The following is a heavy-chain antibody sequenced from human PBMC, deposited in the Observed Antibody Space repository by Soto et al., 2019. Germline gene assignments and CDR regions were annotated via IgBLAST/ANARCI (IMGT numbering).Heavy chain of an antibody. Sequence: EVQLVESGGGLVQPGGSLRLACAASGFTFSAHYMDWVRQAPGKGLEWIGRSRDKAHSYSTEYAASVKGRFTVSREESENSLFLQLNSRKVEDTAMYFCTRAPPYCTGGSCYMDSWGPGTLVTVSS. D-gene: IGHD2-15*01. CDR3: TRAPPYCTGGSCYMDS. CDR2: SRDKAHSYST. CDR1: GFTFSAHY. J-gene: IGHJ4*02. V-gene: IGHV3-72*01.